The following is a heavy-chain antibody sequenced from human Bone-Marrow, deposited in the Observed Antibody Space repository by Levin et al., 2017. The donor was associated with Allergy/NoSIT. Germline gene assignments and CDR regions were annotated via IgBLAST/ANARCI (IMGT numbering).Heavy chain of an antibody. CDR2: ISSGSSGYS. Sequence: LSLTCAASGFTFSDYYMSWIRQAPGKGLEWVSFISSGSSGYSRYADSVKGRFTISRDNGQNSLYLQMNSLRAEDTAVYYCARDLSRVVIIPATSDDAFDIWGQGTLVTVSS. J-gene: IGHJ3*02. V-gene: IGHV3-11*05. CDR3: ARDLSRVVIIPATSDDAFDI. CDR1: GFTFSDYY. D-gene: IGHD2-2*01.